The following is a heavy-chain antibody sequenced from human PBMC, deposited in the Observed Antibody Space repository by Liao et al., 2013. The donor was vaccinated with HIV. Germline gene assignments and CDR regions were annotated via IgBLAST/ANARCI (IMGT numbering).Heavy chain of an antibody. CDR1: GGSISSGSYY. J-gene: IGHJ6*03. Sequence: QVQLQESGPGLVKPSQTLSLTCTVSGGSISSGSYYWNWIRQPAGKGLEWIGRIHTSGSTNYNPSLKSRVTISVDTSKNQFSLKLSSVTAADTAVYYCRGYYYRYYYYMDVWGKGTTVTVSS. D-gene: IGHD3-22*01. V-gene: IGHV4-61*02. CDR2: IHTSGST. CDR3: RGYYYRYYYYMDV.